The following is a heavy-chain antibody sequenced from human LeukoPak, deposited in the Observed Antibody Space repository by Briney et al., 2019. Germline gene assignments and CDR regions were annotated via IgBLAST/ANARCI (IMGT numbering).Heavy chain of an antibody. Sequence: ASVKVSCKGSGYTFTNYDISWVRQAPGQGLEWMGWISAYNGETNYAQKLQGRVTMTTDTSTSTASMELRSLRSDDTAAYYCARVEGYGDSSTRQQFDCWGQGTLVTVSS. CDR1: GYTFTNYD. CDR3: ARVEGYGDSSTRQQFDC. J-gene: IGHJ5*01. V-gene: IGHV1-18*01. D-gene: IGHD4-17*01. CDR2: ISAYNGET.